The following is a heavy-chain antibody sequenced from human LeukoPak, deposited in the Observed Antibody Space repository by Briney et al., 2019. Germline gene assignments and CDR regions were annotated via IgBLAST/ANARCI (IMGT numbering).Heavy chain of an antibody. CDR2: ISAYSGNT. D-gene: IGHD2-15*01. CDR1: GYTFTNYG. CDR3: ARDLEPAPRCKSGGNCYALY. V-gene: IGHV1-18*01. Sequence: ASVKVSCKASGYTFTNYGITWVRQAPGQGLEWMGWISAYSGNTMFAQKHQGRVALTTDTSTTTAYVELRSLRSDDTAVYYCARDLEPAPRCKSGGNCYALYWGQGTLVTVSS. J-gene: IGHJ4*02.